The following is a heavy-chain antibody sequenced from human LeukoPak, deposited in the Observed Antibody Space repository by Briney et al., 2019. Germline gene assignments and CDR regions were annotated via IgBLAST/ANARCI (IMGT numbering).Heavy chain of an antibody. V-gene: IGHV3-23*01. J-gene: IGHJ4*02. CDR2: INGRGDDT. CDR1: GFTFDEYV. D-gene: IGHD6-19*01. CDR3: AKGHRSSSSFFDS. Sequence: GRSLRLSCAASGFTFDEYVMHWVRQAPGRGLEWVSAINGRGDDTYYPDSVKGRFTISRDNSNNTLYLQMNSLRAEDTAVYYCAKGHRSSSSFFDSWGQGILVTVSS.